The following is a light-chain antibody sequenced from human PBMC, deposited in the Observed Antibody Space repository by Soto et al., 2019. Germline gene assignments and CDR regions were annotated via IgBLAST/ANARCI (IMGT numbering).Light chain of an antibody. V-gene: IGKV2D-29*01. CDR3: MQGLQFPIT. CDR2: EVS. Sequence: DIVLTQTPLSLSVTPGQPASISCKSSQSLLHSDGKAYLHWYLQKPGQPPHLLICEVSDRFSGVPDRFSGSGTGTDFTLNISRVEAEDVGVYYCMQGLQFPITFGQATRLEIK. J-gene: IGKJ5*01. CDR1: QSLLHSDGKAY.